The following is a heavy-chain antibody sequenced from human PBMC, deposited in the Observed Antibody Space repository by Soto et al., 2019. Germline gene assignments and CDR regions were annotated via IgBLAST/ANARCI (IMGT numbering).Heavy chain of an antibody. CDR3: ARDRRGTAMVLDY. CDR1: GGTFSSYA. D-gene: IGHD5-18*01. CDR2: IIPIFGTA. V-gene: IGHV1-69*13. J-gene: IGHJ4*02. Sequence: GASVKVSCKASGGTFSSYAISWVRQAPGQGLEWMGGIIPIFGTANYAQKFQGRVTITADESTSTAYMELSSLRSEDTAVYYCARDRRGTAMVLDYWCQGTLVTVS.